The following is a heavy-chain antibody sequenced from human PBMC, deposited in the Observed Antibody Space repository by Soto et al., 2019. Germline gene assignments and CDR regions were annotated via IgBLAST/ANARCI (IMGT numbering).Heavy chain of an antibody. Sequence: GGSLRLSCAASGFNFNEYYMSWIRQAPGKGLEWIAYMDISGSLMYYAHSVKGRFTISRDNAQRSLLMQMNSLRAEYTAVYYCARARSSCYESRTYYRNDAFDLWGQGTMVIVSS. CDR1: GFNFNEYY. V-gene: IGHV3-11*01. CDR3: ARARSSCYESRTYYRNDAFDL. J-gene: IGHJ3*01. D-gene: IGHD3-22*01. CDR2: MDISGSLM.